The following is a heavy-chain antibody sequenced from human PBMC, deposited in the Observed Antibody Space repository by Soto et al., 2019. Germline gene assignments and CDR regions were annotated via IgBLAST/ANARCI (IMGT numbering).Heavy chain of an antibody. V-gene: IGHV1-58*01. CDR2: IIVGSGGT. Sequence: QMQVVQSGPEVMTPGTSVKVPCKTSGFTFGNSAVQWVRQARGQRLEWIGWIIVGSGGTKYAQNLQERITITRDMSTSTAYMELSRLRSEDTAVYYCAAELYSGGRCCSFDVWGQGTVVTVSS. J-gene: IGHJ3*01. CDR1: GFTFGNSA. D-gene: IGHD2-15*01. CDR3: AAELYSGGRCCSFDV.